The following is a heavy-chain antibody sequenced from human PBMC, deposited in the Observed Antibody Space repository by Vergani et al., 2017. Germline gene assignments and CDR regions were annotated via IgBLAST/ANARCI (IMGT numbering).Heavy chain of an antibody. CDR1: GGSISSSSYF. CDR3: ARDGGEYDKDALDV. V-gene: IGHV4-61*02. D-gene: IGHD2-21*01. J-gene: IGHJ3*01. Sequence: QVQLQESGPGLVKPSQTLSLTCTVSGGSISSSSYFWSWIRQPAGKGLEWIGRIYISGSTNYNPSLKSRVTMSVDTSKNQFSLKLSSVTAADTAVYYCARDGGEYDKDALDVWGQGTKVTVTS. CDR2: IYISGST.